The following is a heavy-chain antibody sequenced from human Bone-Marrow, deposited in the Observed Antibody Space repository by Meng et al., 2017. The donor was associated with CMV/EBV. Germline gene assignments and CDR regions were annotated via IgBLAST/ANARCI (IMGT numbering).Heavy chain of an antibody. CDR3: ARGYGGARSYYDFWSGYNRGLDY. CDR1: VGSINSGSYY. D-gene: IGHD3-3*01. CDR2: IYYSGST. V-gene: IGHV4-39*07. Sequence: SETLSLTCTGSVGSINSGSYYWGWIRQPPGKGLEWIGSIYYSGSTYYNPSLKSRVTISIDTSKNQFSLKLSSVTAADTAVYYCARGYGGARSYYDFWSGYNRGLDYWGQGTLVTVSS. J-gene: IGHJ4*02.